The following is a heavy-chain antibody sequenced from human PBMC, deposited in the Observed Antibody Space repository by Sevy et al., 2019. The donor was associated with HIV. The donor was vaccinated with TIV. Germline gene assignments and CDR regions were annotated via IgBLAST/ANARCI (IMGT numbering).Heavy chain of an antibody. CDR2: ISYDGSNK. Sequence: GGYLRLSCAASGFTFSSYAMHWVRQAPGKGLEWVAVISYDGSNKYYADSVKGRFTISRDNSKNTLYLQMNSLGAEDTAVNYCARSGLAARSHQPRYGMDVWGQGTTVIVSS. J-gene: IGHJ6*02. V-gene: IGHV3-30-3*01. CDR3: ARSGLAARSHQPRYGMDV. D-gene: IGHD6-6*01. CDR1: GFTFSSYA.